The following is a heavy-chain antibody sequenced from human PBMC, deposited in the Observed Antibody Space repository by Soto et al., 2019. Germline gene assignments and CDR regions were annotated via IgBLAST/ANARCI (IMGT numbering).Heavy chain of an antibody. V-gene: IGHV4-39*01. D-gene: IGHD3-3*01. CDR1: GYSVSSSDYY. Sequence: PSETLSLTCSVSGYSVSSSDYYWAWIRQPPGKGLEWIGSMFYSGLTYYNPSLKSRVTLSVDTSKNQVSVSLNSVTAADTAAYYCAPLTVSLSGPYGIHVWGQGTTVTVSS. CDR2: MFYSGLT. CDR3: APLTVSLSGPYGIHV. J-gene: IGHJ6*02.